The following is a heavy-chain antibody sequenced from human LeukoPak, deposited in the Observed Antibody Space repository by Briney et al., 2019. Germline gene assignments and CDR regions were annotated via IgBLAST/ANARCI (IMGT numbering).Heavy chain of an antibody. Sequence: TGSTNYNPSLKSRVTISVDASKNQFSLKLSSVTAADTAVYYCARENSEQWLVSKGGFGYWGQGTLVTVSS. V-gene: IGHV4-61*02. J-gene: IGHJ4*02. D-gene: IGHD6-19*01. CDR3: ARENSEQWLVSKGGFGY. CDR2: TGST.